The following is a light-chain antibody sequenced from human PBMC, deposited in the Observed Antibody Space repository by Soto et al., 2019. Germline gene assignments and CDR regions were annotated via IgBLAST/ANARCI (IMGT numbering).Light chain of an antibody. J-gene: IGLJ1*01. CDR2: DVI. Sequence: QSVLTQPRSVSGSPGQSVTISCPGGSRDYVSWYQHYPGKAPKLIIYDVIRRPSGVPDRFSGSRSDNTASLTISGLQAEDEADYYCCSYGSYTYVFGQGTKVTVL. CDR1: SRDY. V-gene: IGLV2-11*01. CDR3: CSYGSYTYV.